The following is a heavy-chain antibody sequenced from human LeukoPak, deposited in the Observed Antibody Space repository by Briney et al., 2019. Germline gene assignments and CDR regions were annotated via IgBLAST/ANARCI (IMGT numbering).Heavy chain of an antibody. D-gene: IGHD3-22*01. CDR1: GESFSDYY. Sequence: SETLSLTCAVYGESFSDYYWGWIRQPPGKGLEWIGSIYYSGSTYYNPSLKSRVTISVDTSKNQFSLKLSSVTAADTAVYYCARHVGNYYDSSGYYYGRNEYFQHWGQGTLVTVSS. J-gene: IGHJ1*01. CDR2: IYYSGST. CDR3: ARHVGNYYDSSGYYYGRNEYFQH. V-gene: IGHV4-39*01.